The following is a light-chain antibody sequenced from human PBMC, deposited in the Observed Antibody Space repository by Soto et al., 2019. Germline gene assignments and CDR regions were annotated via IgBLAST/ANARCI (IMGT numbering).Light chain of an antibody. CDR3: SSYSSGTSVI. CDR2: DVS. Sequence: QSALTQPASVSGSPGQSITISCTGTSSDVGGYNYVSWYQQHPGKAPKLLIYDVSNRPSGVSNRFSASKSGNTASLTISGLQAEDEGDYYCSSYSSGTSVIFGGGTQLTVL. CDR1: SSDVGGYNY. J-gene: IGLJ2*01. V-gene: IGLV2-14*01.